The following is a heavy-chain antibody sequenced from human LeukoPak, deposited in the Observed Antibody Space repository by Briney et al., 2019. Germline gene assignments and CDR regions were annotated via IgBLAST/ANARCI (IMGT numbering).Heavy chain of an antibody. D-gene: IGHD2-21*01. CDR1: GFTFDGFA. CDR2: INWNSGSI. V-gene: IGHV3-9*01. CDR3: AKGTGGYCGPFDS. J-gene: IGHJ4*02. Sequence: GRSLRLSCAASGFTFDGFALFWVRQAPGKGLEYVSGINWNSGSIDYADSVKGRFTTSRDNAKRSLYLQMNSLRVEDTAVYYCAKGTGGYCGPFDSWGQGTLVTVSS.